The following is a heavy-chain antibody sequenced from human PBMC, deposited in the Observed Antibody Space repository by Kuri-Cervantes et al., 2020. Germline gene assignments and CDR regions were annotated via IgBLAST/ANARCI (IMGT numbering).Heavy chain of an antibody. CDR3: AKDPTFSGWYFDY. J-gene: IGHJ4*02. CDR1: GFTFSSYG. D-gene: IGHD6-19*01. CDR2: ISYDGSNK. V-gene: IGHV3-30*18. Sequence: LSLTCAASGFTFSSYGMHWVRQAPGKGLEWVAVISYDGSNKYYADSVKGRFTISRDNSKNTLYLQMNSLGAEDTAVYYCAKDPTFSGWYFDYWGQGTLVTVSS.